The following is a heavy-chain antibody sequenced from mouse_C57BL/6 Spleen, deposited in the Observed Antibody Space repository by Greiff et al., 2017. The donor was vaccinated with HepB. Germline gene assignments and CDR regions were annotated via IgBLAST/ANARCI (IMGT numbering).Heavy chain of an antibody. V-gene: IGHV2-5*01. CDR1: GFSLTSYG. J-gene: IGHJ2*01. CDR2: IGRGGST. CDR3: TKNAGSSSYFDY. D-gene: IGHD1-1*01. Sequence: QVQLKESGPGLVQPSQSLSITCTVSGFSLTSYGVHWVRQSPGKGLEWLGVIGRGGSTDYNADFMSSLCITKDNSKSQVFFKINSLQAYDTAIYYCTKNAGSSSYFDYWGQGTTLTVSS.